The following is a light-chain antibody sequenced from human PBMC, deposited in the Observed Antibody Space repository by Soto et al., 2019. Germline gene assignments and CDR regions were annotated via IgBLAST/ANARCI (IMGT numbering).Light chain of an antibody. J-gene: IGKJ3*01. Sequence: EIVLTQSPGTLSLSPGETATLSCRANQIVSSTYLAWYQQKPGQAPRLLFYGASSRATGIPDRFSGSGSGTDFTLTINRLEPEDFAVYYCQQYGGSPFTFGPGTKVDI. V-gene: IGKV3-20*01. CDR2: GAS. CDR1: QIVSSTY. CDR3: QQYGGSPFT.